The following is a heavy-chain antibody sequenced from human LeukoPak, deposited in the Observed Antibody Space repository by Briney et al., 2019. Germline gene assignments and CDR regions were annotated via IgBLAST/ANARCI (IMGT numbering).Heavy chain of an antibody. J-gene: IGHJ6*03. CDR3: ARGIRLRRRGYYYMDV. D-gene: IGHD5-18*01. Sequence: SETLSLTCAVYGGSFSGYYWSWIRQPPGKGLEWIGEINHSGSTNYNPSLKSRVTISVDTSKNQFSLKLSSVTAADTAVYYCARGIRLRRRGYYYMDVWGKGTTVTVSS. CDR1: GGSFSGYY. V-gene: IGHV4-34*01. CDR2: INHSGST.